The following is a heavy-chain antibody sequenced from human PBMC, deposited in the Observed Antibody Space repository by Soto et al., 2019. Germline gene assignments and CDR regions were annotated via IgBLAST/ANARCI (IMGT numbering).Heavy chain of an antibody. CDR3: ARGLYSGWHYFDY. V-gene: IGHV3-66*01. Sequence: EVQLVESGGGLVQPGGSLRVSCAASGFTVSSNYMSWVRQAPGKGLEWVSVIYSGGSTYYADSVKGRFTISRDNSNNTLYLQMNSLRAEDTAVYYCARGLYSGWHYFDYWGQGTLVTVSS. J-gene: IGHJ4*02. CDR1: GFTVSSNY. CDR2: IYSGGST. D-gene: IGHD5-12*01.